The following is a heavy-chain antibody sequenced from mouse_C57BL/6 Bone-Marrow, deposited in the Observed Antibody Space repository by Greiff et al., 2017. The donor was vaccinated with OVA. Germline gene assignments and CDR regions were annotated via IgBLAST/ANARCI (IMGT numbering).Heavy chain of an antibody. CDR2: IHPNSGST. D-gene: IGHD2-4*01. J-gene: IGHJ4*01. Sequence: QVQLQQPGAELVKPGASVKLSCKASGYTFTSYWMHWVKQRPGQGLEWIGMIHPNSGSTNYNEKFKSKATLTVDKSSSTAYMQLSSLTSEDSAVYYCARWSYDYDGGDYAMDYWGQGTSVTVSS. V-gene: IGHV1-64*01. CDR1: GYTFTSYW. CDR3: ARWSYDYDGGDYAMDY.